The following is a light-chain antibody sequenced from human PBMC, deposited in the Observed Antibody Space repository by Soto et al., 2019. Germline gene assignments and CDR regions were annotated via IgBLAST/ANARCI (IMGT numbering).Light chain of an antibody. CDR2: EVS. CDR3: SSYAGSLYV. CDR1: SSDIGDYNY. J-gene: IGLJ1*01. Sequence: QSALTQPPSASGSPGQSVTISCTGTSSDIGDYNYVSWYQQHPGKAPKLMIYEVSKRPSGVPDRFSGSKSGNTASLTVSGLQAKDEADYYCSSYAGSLYVFGTGTKLTVL. V-gene: IGLV2-8*01.